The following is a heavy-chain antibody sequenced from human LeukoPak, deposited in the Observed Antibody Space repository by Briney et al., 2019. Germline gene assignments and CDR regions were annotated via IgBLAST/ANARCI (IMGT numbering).Heavy chain of an antibody. V-gene: IGHV3-15*05. D-gene: IGHD6-13*01. Sequence: GGSLRLSCAASGFTFSNAWMSWVRQAPGKGLEWVGRIKSKTDGGTTDYAAPVKGRFTISRDDSKNTLYLQMNSLKTEDTAVYYSTTNPYSSSSLGGASAISGQGTMVPVSS. J-gene: IGHJ3*02. CDR2: IKSKTDGGTT. CDR3: TTNPYSSSSLGGASAI. CDR1: GFTFSNAW.